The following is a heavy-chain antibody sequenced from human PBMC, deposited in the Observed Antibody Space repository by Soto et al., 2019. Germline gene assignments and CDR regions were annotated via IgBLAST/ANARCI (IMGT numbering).Heavy chain of an antibody. V-gene: IGHV1-46*03. J-gene: IGHJ4*02. D-gene: IGHD2-15*01. CDR2: INPIGST. CDR1: GYTITSYY. Sequence: ASVKVSCKASGYTITSYYMHWVRQAPGQGLEWMGIINPIGSTNYAQKFQGRVTMTRDTSTSTVYMELSSLRSEDTAVYYCTRVCCSGGSCYSIDSWGQGTQVTVS. CDR3: TRVCCSGGSCYSIDS.